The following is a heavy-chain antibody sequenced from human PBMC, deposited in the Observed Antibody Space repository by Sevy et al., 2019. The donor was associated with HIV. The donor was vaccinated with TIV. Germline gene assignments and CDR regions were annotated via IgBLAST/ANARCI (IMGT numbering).Heavy chain of an antibody. Sequence: GGSLRLSCAASGFTFSSYTMHRVRQAPSKGLEWVAFISYDRSRKYYADSVKGRFTISRDNSKNTLYLQMNNLRAEDTAVFYCARDLALSGSYSWLAYWGQGTLVTVSS. CDR1: GFTFSSYT. V-gene: IGHV3-30*14. CDR3: ARDLALSGSYSWLAY. CDR2: ISYDRSRK. J-gene: IGHJ4*02. D-gene: IGHD1-26*01.